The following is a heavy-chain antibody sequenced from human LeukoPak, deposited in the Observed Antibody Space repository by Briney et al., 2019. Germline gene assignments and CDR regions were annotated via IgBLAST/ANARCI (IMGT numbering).Heavy chain of an antibody. V-gene: IGHV4-39*01. CDR1: GGSISSSSYY. Sequence: SETLSLTCTVSGGSISSSSYYWGWIRQPPGKGLEWIGSIYYSGSTYYNPSLKSRVTISVDTSKNQFSLKLSSVTAADTAVYYCARLKLDIVVVPAAIQEVDYWGQGTLVTVSS. CDR2: IYYSGST. D-gene: IGHD2-2*02. J-gene: IGHJ4*02. CDR3: ARLKLDIVVVPAAIQEVDY.